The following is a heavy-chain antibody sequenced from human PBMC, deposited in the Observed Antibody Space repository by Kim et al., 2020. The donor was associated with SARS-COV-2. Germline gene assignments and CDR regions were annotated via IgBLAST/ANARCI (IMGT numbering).Heavy chain of an antibody. CDR3: ARGRAAGTLVPFDP. D-gene: IGHD6-13*01. CDR2: INHSGST. Sequence: SETLSLTCAVYGGSFSGYYWSWIRQPPGKGLEWIGEINHSGSTNYNPSLKSRVTISVDTSKNQFSLKLSSVTAADTAVYYCARGRAAGTLVPFDPWGQGTLVTVSS. J-gene: IGHJ5*02. CDR1: GGSFSGYY. V-gene: IGHV4-34*01.